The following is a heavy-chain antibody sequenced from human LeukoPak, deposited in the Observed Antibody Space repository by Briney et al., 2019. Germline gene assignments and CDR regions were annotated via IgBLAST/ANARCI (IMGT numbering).Heavy chain of an antibody. D-gene: IGHD3-10*01. CDR1: GFTFSSYW. J-gene: IGHJ4*02. Sequence: GGSLRLSCAASGFTFSSYWMSWVRRAPGKGLEWVANIKQDGSEKYYVDSVKGRFTISRDNAKNSLYLQMNSLRAEDTAVYYCARWGFGELWGFDYWGQGTLVTVSS. V-gene: IGHV3-7*01. CDR2: IKQDGSEK. CDR3: ARWGFGELWGFDY.